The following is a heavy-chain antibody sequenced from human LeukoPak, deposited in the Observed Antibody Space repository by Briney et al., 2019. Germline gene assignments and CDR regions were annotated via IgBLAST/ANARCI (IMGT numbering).Heavy chain of an antibody. D-gene: IGHD6-19*01. V-gene: IGHV3-30*18. CDR2: ISSDGTNK. J-gene: IGHJ6*02. CDR3: AKDPIAVAGNNYYRMDV. CDR1: GFTFSRYG. Sequence: PGGSLRLSCAASGFTFSRYGMYWVRQAPGKGLECVAVISSDGTNKYYADSVKGRFTISRDNSKNTLYLQMNSLRAEDTDVYYCAKDPIAVAGNNYYRMDVWGQGTTVSVSS.